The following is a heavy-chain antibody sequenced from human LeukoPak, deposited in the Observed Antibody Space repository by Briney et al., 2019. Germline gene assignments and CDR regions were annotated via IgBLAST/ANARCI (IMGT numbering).Heavy chain of an antibody. V-gene: IGHV4-34*01. CDR1: GGSFSGYY. D-gene: IGHD2-15*01. CDR2: INHSGST. Sequence: PSETLSLTCAVYGGSFSGYYWSWIRQPPGKGLEWIGEINHSGSTNYNPSLKSRVTISVDTSKNQFSLKLSSVTAADTAVYYCAGTIVVVVAATRLYYYYYGMDVWGQGTTVTVSS. J-gene: IGHJ6*02. CDR3: AGTIVVVVAATRLYYYYYGMDV.